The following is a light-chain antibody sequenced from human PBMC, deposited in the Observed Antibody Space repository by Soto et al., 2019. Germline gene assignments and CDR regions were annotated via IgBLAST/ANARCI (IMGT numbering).Light chain of an antibody. CDR1: QSVTSSY. Sequence: EVVLAQSPGTLSLSPGERATLSCRASQSVTSSYLAWYQQKLGQSPRLLIYGASSRATGIPDRFSGSGSGTDFTLTINILEPEDFAVYYCQQYGSSPWTFGQGTKVEIK. CDR2: GAS. CDR3: QQYGSSPWT. J-gene: IGKJ1*01. V-gene: IGKV3-20*01.